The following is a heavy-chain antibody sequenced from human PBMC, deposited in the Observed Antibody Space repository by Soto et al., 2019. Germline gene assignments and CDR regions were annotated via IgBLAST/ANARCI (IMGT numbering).Heavy chain of an antibody. CDR2: ISSSSSTI. CDR1: GFSFSSYR. Sequence: EGSLRLSCAASGFSFSSYRMNWVRQAPGKGLEWVSYISSSSSTIYYADSVKGRFTISRDNAKNSLYLQMNSLRDEDTAVYYCASFDVTYYYYYGMDVWGQGTTVTVSS. V-gene: IGHV3-48*02. J-gene: IGHJ6*02. CDR3: ASFDVTYYYYYGMDV.